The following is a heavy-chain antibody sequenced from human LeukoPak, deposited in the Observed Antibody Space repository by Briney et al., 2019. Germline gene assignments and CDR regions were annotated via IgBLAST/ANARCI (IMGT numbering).Heavy chain of an antibody. CDR3: AREKRIAGIDY. CDR2: IYYSGST. J-gene: IGHJ4*02. V-gene: IGHV4-59*01. Sequence: SETLSLTCTVSGGSIGSYYWSWIRQPPGKGLEWIGYIYYSGSTNYNPSLKSRVTISVDTSKNQFSLKLSSVTAADTAVYYCAREKRIAGIDYWGQGTLVTVSS. D-gene: IGHD6-13*01. CDR1: GGSIGSYY.